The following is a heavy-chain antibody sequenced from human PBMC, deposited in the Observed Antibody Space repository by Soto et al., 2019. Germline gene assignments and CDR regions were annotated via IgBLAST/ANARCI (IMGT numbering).Heavy chain of an antibody. CDR3: VKCDVLMTTSGGWCNGFET. J-gene: IGHJ5*02. V-gene: IGHV3-23*01. CDR2: IGGSGGT. D-gene: IGHD2-21*01. Sequence: EVQLLESGGSLVQPGGSLRLSCAVSGFSFGTFAMNWVRQAPGEGLEWVSSIGGSGGTVYADSVKGRFTISRDNSKHMGYLQMHTFSAEHTAVYYCVKCDVLMTTSGGWCNGFETWGQGTLVTDSA. CDR1: GFSFGTFA.